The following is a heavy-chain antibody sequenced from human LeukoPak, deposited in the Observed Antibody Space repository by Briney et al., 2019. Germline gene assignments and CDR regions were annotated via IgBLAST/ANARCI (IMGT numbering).Heavy chain of an antibody. D-gene: IGHD3-9*01. CDR2: IKQDGSEK. V-gene: IGHV3-7*01. CDR1: GFTFSSYW. J-gene: IGHJ4*02. CDR3: ARGGVLRYFDWSDY. Sequence: PGGSLRLSCAASGFTFSSYWMSWVRQAPGKGLEWVANIKQDGSEKYYVDSVKGRFTIPRDNAKNSLYLQMNSLRAEDTAVYYCARGGVLRYFDWSDYWGQGTLVTVSS.